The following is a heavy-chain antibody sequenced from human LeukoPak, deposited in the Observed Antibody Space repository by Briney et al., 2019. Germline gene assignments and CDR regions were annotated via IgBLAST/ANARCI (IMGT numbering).Heavy chain of an antibody. CDR2: INPQTGVT. D-gene: IGHD3-16*01. V-gene: IGHV1-2*02. Sequence: ASVKVSCKASGYTFTDYSMHWVRQAPGQGLKWMGWINPQTGVTNYAQEFQGRVTMTRETSIRTAYMQLSRLRSDDTAVYYCAIRNAYYFDHWGQGTLVTVYS. CDR1: GYTFTDYS. J-gene: IGHJ4*02. CDR3: AIRNAYYFDH.